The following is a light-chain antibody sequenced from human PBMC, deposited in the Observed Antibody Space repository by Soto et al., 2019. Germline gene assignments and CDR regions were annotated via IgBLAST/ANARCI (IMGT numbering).Light chain of an antibody. Sequence: QLVLTQPPSASASLGASVKLTCTLSSGHSSYAIAWHQQQPEKGPRYLMRLNSNGSHRKGDGIPDRFSGSSSGAERYLTISSLQSEDEADYYCQTWGSGSWVFGGGTKLTVL. V-gene: IGLV4-69*01. CDR3: QTWGSGSWV. CDR2: LNSNGSH. J-gene: IGLJ3*02. CDR1: SGHSSYA.